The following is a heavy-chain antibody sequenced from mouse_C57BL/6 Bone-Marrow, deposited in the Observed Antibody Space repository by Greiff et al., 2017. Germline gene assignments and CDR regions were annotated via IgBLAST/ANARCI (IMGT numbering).Heavy chain of an antibody. Sequence: QVQLQQPGAELVKPGASVKMSCKASGYTFTSYWITWVKQRPGQGLEWIGDIYPGSGSTNYNEKFKSKATLPVDTSSNTAYMQLSSLTSEDSAVYYCAILFYGSSLGFACWGQGTLVTVSA. V-gene: IGHV1-55*01. D-gene: IGHD1-1*01. CDR2: IYPGSGST. J-gene: IGHJ3*01. CDR1: GYTFTSYW. CDR3: AILFYGSSLGFAC.